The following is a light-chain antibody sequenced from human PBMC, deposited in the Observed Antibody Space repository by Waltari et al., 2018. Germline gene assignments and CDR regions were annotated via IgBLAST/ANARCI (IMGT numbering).Light chain of an antibody. CDR2: EDN. Sequence: NFMLTQPHSVSESPGKTVTISCTRSRGSIASNYVQWYQQRPGSAPTTVIYEDNQRPSGVPVRFSASIDSSSNPSSFTISGLRTEDEADYNCQSYGSGVIFGGGTKLTVL. J-gene: IGLJ2*01. CDR1: RGSIASNY. V-gene: IGLV6-57*03. CDR3: QSYGSGVI.